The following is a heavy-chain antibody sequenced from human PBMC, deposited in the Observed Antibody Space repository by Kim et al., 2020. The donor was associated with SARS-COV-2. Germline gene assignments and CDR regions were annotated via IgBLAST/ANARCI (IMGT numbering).Heavy chain of an antibody. J-gene: IGHJ6*02. Sequence: SETLSLTCNVSGGSISSSSYYWGWIRQPPWKGLEYIGSIYYSGRTYYNPSLKSRVTISVDTSKNQFSLKLSSVTAADTAVFYCARLRYFDWLLPDDYYYYYYGMDVWGQGTTVTVSS. V-gene: IGHV4-39*01. CDR2: IYYSGRT. D-gene: IGHD3-9*01. CDR3: ARLRYFDWLLPDDYYYYYYGMDV. CDR1: GGSISSSSYY.